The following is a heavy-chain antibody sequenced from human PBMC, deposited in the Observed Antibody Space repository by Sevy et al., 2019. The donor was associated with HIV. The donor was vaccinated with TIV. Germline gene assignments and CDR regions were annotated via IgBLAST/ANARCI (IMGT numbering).Heavy chain of an antibody. V-gene: IGHV3-9*01. CDR1: GFTFDDSA. CDR3: AKSLTSFRGMDV. D-gene: IGHD3-16*01. CDR2: ISWNSDII. Sequence: GGSLRLSCAASGFTFDDSAMHWVRQAPGKGLEWVSTISWNSDIIVYGDSVKGRFTISRDNAKNSLYLQMKSLRAEDTALYYCAKSLTSFRGMDVWGQGTTVTASS. J-gene: IGHJ6*02.